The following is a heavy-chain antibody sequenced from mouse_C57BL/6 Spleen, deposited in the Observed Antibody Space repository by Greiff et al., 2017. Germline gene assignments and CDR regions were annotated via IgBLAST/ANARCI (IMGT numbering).Heavy chain of an antibody. CDR1: GFTFSDYG. Sequence: EVKLMESGGGLVKPGGSLKLSCSASGFTFSDYGMHWVRPAPGKGLEWVSYISSGSSTIYYADTVKGRFTISRDDAKNTLFLHMTSLSSEDTAMYYYALLYQVSYYYAMDYWGQGTSVTVSS. J-gene: IGHJ4*01. CDR3: ALLYQVSYYYAMDY. CDR2: ISSGSSTI. V-gene: IGHV5-17*01. D-gene: IGHD6-2*01.